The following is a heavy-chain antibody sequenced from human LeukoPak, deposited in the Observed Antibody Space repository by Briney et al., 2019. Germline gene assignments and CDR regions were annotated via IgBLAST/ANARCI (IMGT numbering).Heavy chain of an antibody. CDR1: GGSISSYY. V-gene: IGHV4-39*07. D-gene: IGHD4-23*01. CDR3: ARDYGGNTPLGY. Sequence: SETLSLTCTVSGGSISSYYWGWIRQPPGKGLEWIGSIYYSGSTYYNPSLKSRVTISVDTSKNQFSLKLSSVTAADTAVYYCARDYGGNTPLGYWGQGTLVTVSS. CDR2: IYYSGST. J-gene: IGHJ4*02.